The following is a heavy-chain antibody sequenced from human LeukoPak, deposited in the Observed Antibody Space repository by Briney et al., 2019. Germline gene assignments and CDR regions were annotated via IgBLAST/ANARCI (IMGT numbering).Heavy chain of an antibody. Sequence: SETLSLTCTVSGGSISSYYWSWIRKPAAKGLEWIGRIYTSGSTNYNPSLKSRVTMSVDTSKNQFSLKLSSVTAADTAVYYCARDRSSSWYNDYWGQGTLVTVSS. V-gene: IGHV4-4*07. J-gene: IGHJ4*02. CDR2: IYTSGST. CDR3: ARDRSSSWYNDY. CDR1: GGSISSYY. D-gene: IGHD6-13*01.